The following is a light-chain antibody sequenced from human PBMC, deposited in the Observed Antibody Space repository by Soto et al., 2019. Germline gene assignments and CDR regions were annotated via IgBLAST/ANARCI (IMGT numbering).Light chain of an antibody. V-gene: IGLV7-46*01. CDR1: TGAVTSSLF. Sequence: QAVVTQEPSLTVSPGGTVTLTCGSSTGAVTSSLFPYWFQQKPGQAPRTLNYDTGNKHSWTPVRFSGSLLGDKAALTLSGAQPEDEADYYCFLSYSGTRVFGGGTQLTVL. J-gene: IGLJ2*01. CDR3: FLSYSGTRV. CDR2: DTG.